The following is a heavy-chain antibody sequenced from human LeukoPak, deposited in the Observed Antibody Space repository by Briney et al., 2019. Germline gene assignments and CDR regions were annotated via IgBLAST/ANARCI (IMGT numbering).Heavy chain of an antibody. CDR3: ARGGWVRPFDY. D-gene: IGHD3-10*01. CDR1: GFIFSSYW. J-gene: IGHJ4*02. Sequence: GGSLRLSCAASGFIFSSYWMSWVRQAPGKGLEWVSYISSSGSTIYYADSVKGRFTISRDNAKNSLYLQMNSLRAEDTAVYYCARGGWVRPFDYWGQGTLVTVSS. V-gene: IGHV3-48*04. CDR2: ISSSGSTI.